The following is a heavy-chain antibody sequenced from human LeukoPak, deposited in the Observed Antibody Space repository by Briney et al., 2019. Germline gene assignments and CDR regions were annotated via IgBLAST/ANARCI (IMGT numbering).Heavy chain of an antibody. Sequence: GGSLRLSCAASGFTFSSSWMYWVRQAPGKGLVWVSRINSDESITTYADSVKGRFTISRDNAENTLYLQMNSLRAEDTAVYYCARGLVLGFLDHWGQGTPVTVSS. CDR2: INSDESIT. V-gene: IGHV3-74*01. CDR3: ARGLVLGFLDH. J-gene: IGHJ4*02. D-gene: IGHD4-11*01. CDR1: GFTFSSSW.